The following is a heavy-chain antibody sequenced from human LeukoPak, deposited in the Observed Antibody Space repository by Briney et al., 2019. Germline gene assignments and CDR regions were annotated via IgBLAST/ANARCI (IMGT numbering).Heavy chain of an antibody. J-gene: IGHJ6*02. Sequence: GESLMISCKGSGYSFTTYWISWVRQMPGKGLEWMGRIDPSDSYIKYSPSFQGHVTISADKSIDTAYLQWSSLKASDSAMYYCARIQRDYFYHGMDVWGQGTTVTVSS. CDR1: GYSFTTYW. CDR3: ARIQRDYFYHGMDV. CDR2: IDPSDSYI. D-gene: IGHD5-18*01. V-gene: IGHV5-10-1*01.